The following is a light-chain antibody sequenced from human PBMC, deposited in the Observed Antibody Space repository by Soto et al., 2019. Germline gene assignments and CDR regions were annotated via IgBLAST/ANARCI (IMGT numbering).Light chain of an antibody. Sequence: EIVMTQSPATLSVSPGERATLSCRASQSVSSNLAWYQQKPGQAPRLLTYGASTRATGIPARFSGSGSGTEFTLTISSLQSEDFAVYCCQQYNNWPPTFGQGTRLEI. CDR1: QSVSSN. CDR3: QQYNNWPPT. J-gene: IGKJ5*01. CDR2: GAS. V-gene: IGKV3-15*01.